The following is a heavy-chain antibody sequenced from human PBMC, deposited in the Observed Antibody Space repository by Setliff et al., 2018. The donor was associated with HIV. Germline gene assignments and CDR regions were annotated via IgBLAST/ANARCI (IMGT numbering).Heavy chain of an antibody. D-gene: IGHD2-2*01. V-gene: IGHV1-18*01. CDR2: ISAYNGDT. J-gene: IGHJ4*02. CDR1: GYTFSSYG. CDR3: ARYVPVAASFDY. Sequence: ASVKVSCKASGYTFSSYGITWVRQAPGQGLEWMGWISAYNGDTNFAQKFQGRVTMTTDTSTGTAYMELTSLRSDDTAVYYCARYVPVAASFDYWGQGTLVTVSS.